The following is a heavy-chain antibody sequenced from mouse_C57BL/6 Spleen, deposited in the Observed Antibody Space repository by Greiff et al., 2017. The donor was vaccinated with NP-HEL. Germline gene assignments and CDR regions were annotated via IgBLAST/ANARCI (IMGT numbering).Heavy chain of an antibody. V-gene: IGHV5-9-1*02. CDR1: GFTFSSYA. D-gene: IGHD1-1*01. Sequence: EVQGVESGEGLVKPGGSLKLSCAASGFTFSSYAMSWVRQTPEKRLEWVAYISSGGDYTYYADTVKGRFTISRDNARNTLYLQMCRLKSEDTAMYYCTRDYYGSRGYFDDWGQGTTLTVSS. CDR3: TRDYYGSRGYFDD. J-gene: IGHJ2*01. CDR2: ISSGGDYT.